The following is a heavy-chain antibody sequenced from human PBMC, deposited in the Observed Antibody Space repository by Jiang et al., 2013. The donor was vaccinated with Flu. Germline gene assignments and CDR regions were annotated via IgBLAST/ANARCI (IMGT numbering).Heavy chain of an antibody. Sequence: SFTTYWIGWVRQMPGKGLEWMGIIYPADSDTKYSPSFQGQVTISADKSISTAYLQWSSLKASDTAVYYCARHSNSDFWSGYPDYWGQGTLVTVSS. D-gene: IGHD3-3*01. CDR2: IYPADSDT. CDR3: ARHSNSDFWSGYPDY. V-gene: IGHV5-51*01. CDR1: SFTTYW. J-gene: IGHJ4*02.